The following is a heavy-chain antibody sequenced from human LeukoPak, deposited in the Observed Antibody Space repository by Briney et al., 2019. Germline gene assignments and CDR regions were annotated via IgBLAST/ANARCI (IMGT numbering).Heavy chain of an antibody. CDR3: AHRRIPLYDYDPELTFDY. Sequence: SGPTLVNPTQTLTLTCTFSGFSLSTSGVGVGWIRQPPGKALEWLALIYWDDDKRYSPSLKSRLTITKDTSKNQVVLTMTNMDPVDTATYYCAHRRIPLYDYDPELTFDYWGQGTLVTVSS. CDR2: IYWDDDK. V-gene: IGHV2-5*02. D-gene: IGHD3-16*01. CDR1: GFSLSTSGVG. J-gene: IGHJ4*02.